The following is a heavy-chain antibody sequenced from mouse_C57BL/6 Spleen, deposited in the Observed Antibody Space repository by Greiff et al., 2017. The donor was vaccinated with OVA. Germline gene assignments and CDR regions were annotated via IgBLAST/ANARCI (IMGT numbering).Heavy chain of an antibody. CDR3: TRYDYDVRYYFDY. Sequence: VQLQQSGTVLARPGASVKMSCKTSGYTFTSYWMHWVKQRPGQGLEWIGAIYPGNSDTSYNQKFKGKAKLTAVTSASTAYMELSSLTNEDSAVYYCTRYDYDVRYYFDYWGQGTTLTVSS. J-gene: IGHJ2*01. V-gene: IGHV1-5*01. CDR1: GYTFTSYW. D-gene: IGHD2-4*01. CDR2: IYPGNSDT.